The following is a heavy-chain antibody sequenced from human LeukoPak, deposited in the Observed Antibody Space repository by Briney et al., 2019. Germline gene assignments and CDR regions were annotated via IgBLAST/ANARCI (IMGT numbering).Heavy chain of an antibody. CDR3: AKSDSTGYYLGAFDY. Sequence: GGSLRLSCADSGVTFSSFGMHWVRQAPGKGLEWVAVISYDGRNKDYADSVKGRFTISRDTSKNTLYLQMTSLRAEDTAVYYCAKSDSTGYYLGAFDYWGQGTLVTVSS. V-gene: IGHV3-30*18. D-gene: IGHD3-22*01. J-gene: IGHJ4*02. CDR1: GVTFSSFG. CDR2: ISYDGRNK.